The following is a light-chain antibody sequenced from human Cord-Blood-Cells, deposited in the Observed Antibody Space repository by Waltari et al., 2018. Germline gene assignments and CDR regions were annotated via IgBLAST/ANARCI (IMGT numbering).Light chain of an antibody. CDR3: QVWDSSSDHPV. CDR2: YYS. V-gene: IGLV3-21*04. Sequence: SYVLTQPPALSVAPGKTARIPWWVHNIERKNVHWYQKKPGQAPLMVIYYYSDRPSGSPERFSGSNSGNTATLTISRVEAGDEADYYCQVWDSSSDHPVFGGGTKLTVL. CDR1: NIERKN. J-gene: IGLJ2*01.